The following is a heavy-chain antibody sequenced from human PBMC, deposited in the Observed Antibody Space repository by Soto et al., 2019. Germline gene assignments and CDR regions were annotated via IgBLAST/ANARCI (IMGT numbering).Heavy chain of an antibody. V-gene: IGHV3-21*06. CDR2: VSGSSSYI. D-gene: IGHD4-17*01. Sequence: APGKGLEWVSSVSGSSSYIYYADSVKGRFTVSRDNANNLVFLQMNGLRPEDTAMYYCARDLRGHYGPWGQGTMVTVSS. J-gene: IGHJ3*01. CDR3: ARDLRGHYGP.